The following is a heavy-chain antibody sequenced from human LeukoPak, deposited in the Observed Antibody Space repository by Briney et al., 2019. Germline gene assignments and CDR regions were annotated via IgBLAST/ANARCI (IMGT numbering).Heavy chain of an antibody. D-gene: IGHD3-3*01. Sequence: HPGGSLRLSCAASGFTFSSYSMNWVRQAPGKGLEWVSYISSSSSTIYYADSVKGRFTISRDNAKNSLYRQMNSLRDEDTAVYYCARDPYYDFWSGYLTSAYYYGMDVWGQGTTVTVSS. CDR1: GFTFSSYS. CDR2: ISSSSSTI. J-gene: IGHJ6*02. CDR3: ARDPYYDFWSGYLTSAYYYGMDV. V-gene: IGHV3-48*02.